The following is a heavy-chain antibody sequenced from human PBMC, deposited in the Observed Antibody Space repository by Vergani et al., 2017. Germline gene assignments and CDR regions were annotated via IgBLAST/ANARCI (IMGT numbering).Heavy chain of an antibody. CDR3: ARDQDSGSWYVGRYYYYGMDV. CDR1: GYTFSTYG. J-gene: IGHJ6*02. D-gene: IGHD6-13*01. V-gene: IGHV1-18*01. CDR2: ISAYNGNT. Sequence: QVQLVQSGAEVKKPGASVKVSCKASGYTFSTYGISWVRQAPGQGLEWMGWISAYNGNTNYPEKFQGRLTMTTDTSTRTAYMELRSLRSDDTAVYYCARDQDSGSWYVGRYYYYGMDVWGQGTTVTVSS.